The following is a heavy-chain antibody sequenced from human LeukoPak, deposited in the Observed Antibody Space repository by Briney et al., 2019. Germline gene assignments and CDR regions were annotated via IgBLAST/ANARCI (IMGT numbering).Heavy chain of an antibody. D-gene: IGHD3-10*01. CDR2: IISSSHI. CDR1: GFTFSTYS. CDR3: ARVHGSGSTLDY. Sequence: GSLRLSCAASGFTFSTYSMTWVRQGPGKGLEWASSIISSSHIYYADSLKGRFTISRDNAENSLYLQMNSLRGEDTAVYYCARVHGSGSTLDYWGQGTLVTVSS. J-gene: IGHJ4*02. V-gene: IGHV3-21*01.